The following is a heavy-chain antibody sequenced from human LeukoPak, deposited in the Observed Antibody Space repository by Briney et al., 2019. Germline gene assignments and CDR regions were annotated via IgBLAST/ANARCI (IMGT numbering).Heavy chain of an antibody. Sequence: PSETLSLTCTVSGDSISNTNYYWGWIRQPPGKGLEWIGGISYTGRTSYNPSLKSRVTMSVDTSKNQFSLKLSSVTAADTAVYYCARDNSLSVRRFVGGWFDPWGQGTLVTVSS. D-gene: IGHD3-16*01. CDR1: GDSISNTNYY. J-gene: IGHJ5*02. CDR3: ARDNSLSVRRFVGGWFDP. V-gene: IGHV4-39*07. CDR2: ISYTGRT.